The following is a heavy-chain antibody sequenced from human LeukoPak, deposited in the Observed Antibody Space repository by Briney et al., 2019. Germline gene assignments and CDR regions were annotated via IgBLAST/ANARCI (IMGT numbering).Heavy chain of an antibody. J-gene: IGHJ4*02. CDR2: INPSGGST. CDR1: GYTFTSYY. CDR3: ARVGKIERWSGYDPYYFDY. Sequence: ASVKVSCKASGYTFTSYYMHWVRQAPGQGLEWMGIINPSGGSTSYAQKFQGRVTMTRDTSTSTVYMELSSLRSEDTAVYYCARVGKIERWSGYDPYYFDYWGQGTLVTVSS. V-gene: IGHV1-46*01. D-gene: IGHD5-12*01.